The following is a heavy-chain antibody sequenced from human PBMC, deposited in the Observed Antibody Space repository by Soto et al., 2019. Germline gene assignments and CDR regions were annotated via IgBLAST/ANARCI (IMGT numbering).Heavy chain of an antibody. D-gene: IGHD6-19*01. J-gene: IGHJ5*02. CDR3: AKDWGSSGWFNWFNP. CDR1: GFTVATTG. Sequence: QVQLVESGGGVVQPGESLQVACAASGFTVATTGMHWVRQAPGKGLEWVALISHSATSKVYIDSVQGRFTISRDNATNNLYLQMSSLRPEDTAIYYCAKDWGSSGWFNWFNPWGEGVLVTVSS. V-gene: IGHV3-30*18. CDR2: ISHSATSK.